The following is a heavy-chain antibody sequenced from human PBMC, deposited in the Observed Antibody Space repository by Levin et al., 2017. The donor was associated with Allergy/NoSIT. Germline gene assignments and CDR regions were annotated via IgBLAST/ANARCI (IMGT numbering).Heavy chain of an antibody. D-gene: IGHD3-10*01. V-gene: IGHV1-69*13. CDR3: ARGTGGVVRGVSRGPNWFDP. CDR2: IIPIFGTA. CDR1: GGTFSSYA. J-gene: IGHJ5*02. Sequence: SVKVSCKASGGTFSSYAISWVRQAPGQGLEWMGGIIPIFGTANYAQKFQGRVTITADESTSTAYMELSSLRTEDTAVYYCARGTGGVVRGVSRGPNWFDPWGQGTLVTVSS.